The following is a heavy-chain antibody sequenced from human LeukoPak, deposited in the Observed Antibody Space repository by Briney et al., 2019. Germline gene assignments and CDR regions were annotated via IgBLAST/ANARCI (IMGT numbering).Heavy chain of an antibody. CDR3: AKVTHDILTGYYFIDY. V-gene: IGHV3-23*01. CDR1: GFTFSSYA. D-gene: IGHD3-9*01. Sequence: GGSLRLSCAAFGFTFSSYAMSWVRQAPGKGLEWVSAISGSGGSTYYADSVKGRFTISRDNSKNTLYLQMNSLRAEDTAVYYCAKVTHDILTGYYFIDYWGQGTLVTVSS. CDR2: ISGSGGST. J-gene: IGHJ4*02.